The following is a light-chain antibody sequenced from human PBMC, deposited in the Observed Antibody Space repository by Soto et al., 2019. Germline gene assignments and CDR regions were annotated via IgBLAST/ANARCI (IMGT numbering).Light chain of an antibody. Sequence: QSALPQPASVSGSPVQSITISCTGIRSDIGSHNFVSWYQQHPGKATKLMIYDVSNRPSGVSNRFSGSKSGNTASLTLSGLQAEDEADYYCSSYTSSTSVVFGGGTKVTVL. CDR2: DVS. V-gene: IGLV2-14*03. CDR3: SSYTSSTSVV. J-gene: IGLJ3*02. CDR1: RSDIGSHNF.